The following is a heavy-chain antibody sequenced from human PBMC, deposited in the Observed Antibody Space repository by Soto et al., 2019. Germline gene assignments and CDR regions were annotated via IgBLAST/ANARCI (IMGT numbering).Heavy chain of an antibody. J-gene: IGHJ6*03. CDR2: ISAYNGNT. CDR1: GSAFNSYA. CDR3: ALSGYRYYYYYDMDV. V-gene: IGHV1-18*01. D-gene: IGHD3-3*01. Sequence: QVQLVQSGAEVKKPGASVKVSCKASGSAFNSYAISWVRQAPGQGLEWMGWISAYNGNTNYAQKLQGRVTMTTDTATSTAYMELRSLSSDDTAVYYCALSGYRYYYYYDMDVWGKGTTVTVSS.